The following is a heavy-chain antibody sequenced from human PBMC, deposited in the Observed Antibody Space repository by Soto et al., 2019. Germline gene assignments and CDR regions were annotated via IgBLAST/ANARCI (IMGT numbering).Heavy chain of an antibody. CDR3: ARDTASIAVAGHDAFDI. V-gene: IGHV1-69*13. CDR2: IIPIFGTA. CDR1: GGTFSSYA. Sequence: SVKVSCKAAGGTFSSYAISWVRQAPGQGLEWMGGIIPIFGTANYAQKFQGRVTITADESTSTAYMELSSLRSGDTAVYYCARDTASIAVAGHDAFDIWGQGTMVTVSS. D-gene: IGHD6-19*01. J-gene: IGHJ3*02.